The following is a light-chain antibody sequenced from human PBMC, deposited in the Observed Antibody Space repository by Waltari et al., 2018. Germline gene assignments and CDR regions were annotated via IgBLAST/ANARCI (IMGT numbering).Light chain of an antibody. V-gene: IGKV3-15*01. Sequence: ATLPCRASQSVSSNLAWYQQKPGQAPRLLIYGASTRATGIPARFSGSGSGTEFTLTISSTQSEDFAVYYCQQYNNWPHWTFGQGTKVEIK. CDR2: GAS. CDR1: QSVSSN. CDR3: QQYNNWPHWT. J-gene: IGKJ1*01.